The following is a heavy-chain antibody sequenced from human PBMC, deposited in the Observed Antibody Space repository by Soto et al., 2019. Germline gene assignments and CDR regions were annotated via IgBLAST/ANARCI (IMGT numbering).Heavy chain of an antibody. V-gene: IGHV1-18*01. CDR3: ACGYSYGPRRGDYSGMDV. CDR2: ISAYNSNT. J-gene: IGHJ6*02. Sequence: QVQLVQSGAEVRKPGASVKVSCKASGYTFTNYGITWVRQAPGQGLEWMGWISAYNSNTNYAQKLQGRVTMTTDTSTSTTYMELRSLRSDDTAIYDGACGYSYGPRRGDYSGMDVWGQGTTVAVSS. D-gene: IGHD5-18*01. CDR1: GYTFTNYG.